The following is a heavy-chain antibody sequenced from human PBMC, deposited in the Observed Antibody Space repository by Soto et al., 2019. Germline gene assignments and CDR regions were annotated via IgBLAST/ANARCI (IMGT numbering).Heavy chain of an antibody. J-gene: IGHJ5*02. CDR1: EFIFSNYW. CDR3: AKDGATSATHSRWFDR. Sequence: EVQLVESGGGLVQPGGSLRLSCEASEFIFSNYWMSWVRQAPGKGLEWGANINQDGSEKNYVDSVKGRFTMSRDNAKSSLYLEMNSLTIEDTAMYYCAKDGATSATHSRWFDRWGQGNLVTVS. V-gene: IGHV3-7*03. D-gene: IGHD2-15*01. CDR2: INQDGSEK.